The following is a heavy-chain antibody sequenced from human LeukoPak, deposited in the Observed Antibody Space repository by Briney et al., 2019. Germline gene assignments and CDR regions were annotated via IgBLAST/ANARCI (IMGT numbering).Heavy chain of an antibody. D-gene: IGHD6-19*01. Sequence: GGSLRLSRVAPGXTFSTSWMNWGRQAPGKGLEWVSGISGSGGNTYYADSVRGGFTISRENSKNPQFLQMNSLRAEDTAIYYCAKEGQWLALVTDHWGQGTLVTVSS. CDR2: ISGSGGNT. V-gene: IGHV3-23*01. CDR3: AKEGQWLALVTDH. J-gene: IGHJ4*02. CDR1: GXTFSTSW.